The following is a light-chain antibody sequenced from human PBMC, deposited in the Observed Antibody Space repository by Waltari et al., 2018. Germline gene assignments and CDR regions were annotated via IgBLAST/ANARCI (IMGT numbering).Light chain of an antibody. CDR2: DTS. Sequence: QAVVTQEPSVTVSPEGTVTLTCGSSTGAVTSSHYPYWFQQKPGQAPRTLVYDTSNKHSWTPARFSGSVVGGKAALTLSGAQPEDEAEYYCLLHYSGPRVFGGGTKVTVL. CDR1: TGAVTSSHY. V-gene: IGLV7-46*01. CDR3: LLHYSGPRV. J-gene: IGLJ2*01.